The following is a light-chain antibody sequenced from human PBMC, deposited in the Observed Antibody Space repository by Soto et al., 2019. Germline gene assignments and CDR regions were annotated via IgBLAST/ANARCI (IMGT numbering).Light chain of an antibody. Sequence: MVLTQSPGILSLSPGERATLSCRASQSVSSSYLAWYQQKPGQAHRLLIYGAYTRATGIPARFSGSGSGTEFTLTIRSLQSEDFAVYYCQQYNNWPLTFDPGTKVDIK. CDR1: QSVSSSY. CDR2: GAY. V-gene: IGKV3-15*01. J-gene: IGKJ3*01. CDR3: QQYNNWPLT.